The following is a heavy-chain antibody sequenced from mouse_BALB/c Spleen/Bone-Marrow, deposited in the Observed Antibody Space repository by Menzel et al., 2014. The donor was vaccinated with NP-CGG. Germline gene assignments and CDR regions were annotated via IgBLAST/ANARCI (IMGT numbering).Heavy chain of an antibody. Sequence: EVKLMESGGGLVQPGGSLKLSCAASGFTFSSYTMSWVRQTPEKRLVWVAYISNGGGSIYYPDTVKGRFTISRDNDKNTLYLQMSSLKSEDTAMYYCASHYYDSSPFAYWGRGTLVTVSA. D-gene: IGHD1-1*01. CDR1: GFTFSSYT. V-gene: IGHV5-12-2*01. CDR2: ISNGGGSI. CDR3: ASHYYDSSPFAY. J-gene: IGHJ3*01.